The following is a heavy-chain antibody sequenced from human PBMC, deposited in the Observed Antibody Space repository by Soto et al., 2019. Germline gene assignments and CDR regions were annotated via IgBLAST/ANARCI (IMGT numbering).Heavy chain of an antibody. Sequence: SETLSLTCAVYGGSFSGYYWSWIRQPPGKGLEWIGEINHSGSTNYNPSLKSRVTISVDTSKNQFSLKLSSVTAADTAVYYCARGRPGRYGGYCSSTSCYGPNYYYYMDVWGKGTTVTVSS. CDR2: INHSGST. CDR1: GGSFSGYY. D-gene: IGHD2-2*01. CDR3: ARGRPGRYGGYCSSTSCYGPNYYYYMDV. J-gene: IGHJ6*03. V-gene: IGHV4-34*01.